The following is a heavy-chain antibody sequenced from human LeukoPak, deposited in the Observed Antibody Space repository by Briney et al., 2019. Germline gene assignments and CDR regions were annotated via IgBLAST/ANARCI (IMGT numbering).Heavy chain of an antibody. CDR3: ARSSARDFDF. Sequence: PGGSLRLSCEASGFTFSSYEMNWVRQAPGKGLEWVSKISSNSGTIYYADSVKGRFTISRDNAKNSLYLQMNSLRDEDSAMYYCARSSARDFDFWGQGTLVTVSS. CDR1: GFTFSSYE. J-gene: IGHJ4*02. V-gene: IGHV3-48*02. CDR2: ISSNSGTI.